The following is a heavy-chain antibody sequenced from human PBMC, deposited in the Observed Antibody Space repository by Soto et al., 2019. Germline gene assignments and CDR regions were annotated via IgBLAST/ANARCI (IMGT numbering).Heavy chain of an antibody. CDR3: ARAIRYYYDKGEPGLTN. Sequence: ASVKVSCKASGYTFTSYGISWVRHAPGQGLEWMGWISAYNGNTNYAQKLQGRVTMTTDTSTSTAYMELRSLRSDDTAVYYCARAIRYYYDKGEPGLTNWGQGTLVTVSS. CDR2: ISAYNGNT. J-gene: IGHJ4*01. V-gene: IGHV1-18*01. CDR1: GYTFTSYG. D-gene: IGHD3-22*01.